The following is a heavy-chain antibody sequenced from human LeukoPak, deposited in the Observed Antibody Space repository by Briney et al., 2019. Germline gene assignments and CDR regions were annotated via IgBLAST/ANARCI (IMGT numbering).Heavy chain of an antibody. V-gene: IGHV3-21*04. Sequence: GALRLSCAASGFTFSSYSMNWVRQAPGKGLEWVSSISSSSYIYYADSVKGRFTISRDNAKNSLYLQMNSLRAEDTAVYYCARVTGYMIEDYFDYWGQGTLVTVSS. D-gene: IGHD3-22*01. J-gene: IGHJ4*02. CDR1: GFTFSSYS. CDR3: ARVTGYMIEDYFDY. CDR2: ISSSSYI.